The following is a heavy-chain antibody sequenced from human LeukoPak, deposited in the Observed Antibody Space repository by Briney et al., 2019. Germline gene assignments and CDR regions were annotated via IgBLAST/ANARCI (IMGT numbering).Heavy chain of an antibody. J-gene: IGHJ4*02. CDR2: ISGSGSGT. D-gene: IGHD3-9*01. CDR1: GFTFNNYA. CDR3: AKGVRYFDWFDY. V-gene: IGHV3-23*01. Sequence: GGSLRLSCAASGFTFNNYAMSWVRQAPGKGLEWVSAISGSGSGTYYADSVKGRFTISRDNSKNTLYLQMNSLRAEDTALYYCAKGVRYFDWFDYWGQGTLVTVSS.